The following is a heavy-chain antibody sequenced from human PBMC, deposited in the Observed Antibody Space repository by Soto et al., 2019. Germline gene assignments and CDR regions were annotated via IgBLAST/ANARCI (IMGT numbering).Heavy chain of an antibody. CDR3: ARSAMRLYYYGMDV. J-gene: IGHJ6*02. CDR2: VYYSGTP. D-gene: IGHD5-18*01. V-gene: IGHV4-39*01. Sequence: SETLSLTCTVSGGSSRQSSYFWGWIRQPPGKGLEWIASVYYSGTPYYSPSLKSRVTISIDTSKTQISLKLNSLTAADTAVYYCARSAMRLYYYGMDVWGQGTTVTVSS. CDR1: GGSSRQSSYF.